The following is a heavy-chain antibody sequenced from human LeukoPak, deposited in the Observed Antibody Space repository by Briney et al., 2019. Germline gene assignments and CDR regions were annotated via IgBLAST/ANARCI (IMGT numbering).Heavy chain of an antibody. D-gene: IGHD2-2*01. J-gene: IGHJ6*03. CDR3: ATCSSTSCYVLNYYYMDV. V-gene: IGHV1-2*02. Sequence: ASVKVSCKASGYTFTGYYMHWVRQAPGQGLEWMGWINPNSGGTNYAQKFQGRVTMTRDTSISTAYMELSRLRSDDTAVYHCATCSSTSCYVLNYYYMDVWGKGTTVTVSS. CDR1: GYTFTGYY. CDR2: INPNSGGT.